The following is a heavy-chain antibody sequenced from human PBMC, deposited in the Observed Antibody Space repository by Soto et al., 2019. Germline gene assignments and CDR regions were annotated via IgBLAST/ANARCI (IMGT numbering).Heavy chain of an antibody. Sequence: QVQLVESGGGVVQPGRSLRLSCAAFGFTFSGYAMHWVHQAPGKGLEWVTTISYDGNTNYDADSVKDRFTISRDNSKNTLYLQMNTLRPEDTAVYYCARGYCSGLGCVGFYGMDVWGRGTTVTVTS. CDR3: ARGYCSGLGCVGFYGMDV. V-gene: IGHV3-30-3*01. J-gene: IGHJ6*02. CDR2: ISYDGNTN. CDR1: GFTFSGYA. D-gene: IGHD2-15*01.